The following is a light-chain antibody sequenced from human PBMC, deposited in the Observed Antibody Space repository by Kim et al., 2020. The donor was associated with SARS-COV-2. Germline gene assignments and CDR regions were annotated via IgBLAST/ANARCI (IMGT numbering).Light chain of an antibody. CDR1: QNINRW. J-gene: IGKJ5*01. CDR2: DAS. Sequence: APVGDRVSITCRASQNINRWLAWYQQKPGKAPKVLIYDASTVETGVPSRFSGSGSGTEFTLTISSLQPDDFATYYCQHHNTYPITFGQGTRLEIK. V-gene: IGKV1-5*01. CDR3: QHHNTYPIT.